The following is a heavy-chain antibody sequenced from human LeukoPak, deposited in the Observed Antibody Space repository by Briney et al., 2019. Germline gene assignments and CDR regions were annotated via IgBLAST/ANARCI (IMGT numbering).Heavy chain of an antibody. CDR2: IYTSGST. D-gene: IGHD6-6*01. Sequence: PSQTLSLTCTVSGGSISSGSYYWSWIRQPAGKGLEWIGRIYTSGSTNYNPSLKSRVTISVDTSKNQFSLKLSSVTAADTAVYYCARGEGQLGFYYYYYMDVWGKGTTVTVSS. J-gene: IGHJ6*03. CDR1: GGSISSGSYY. CDR3: ARGEGQLGFYYYYYMDV. V-gene: IGHV4-61*02.